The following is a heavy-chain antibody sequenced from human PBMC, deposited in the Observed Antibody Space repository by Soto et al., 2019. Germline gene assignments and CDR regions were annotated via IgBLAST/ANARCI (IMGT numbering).Heavy chain of an antibody. D-gene: IGHD6-19*01. CDR1: GGSFSGYY. V-gene: IGHV4-34*01. CDR2: INHSGST. J-gene: IGHJ4*02. CDR3: ARHYRQWLPYFDY. Sequence: PSETLSLTCAVYGGSFSGYYWSWIRQPPGKGLEWIGEINHSGSTNYNPSLKSRVTISVDTSKNQFSLKLSSVTAADTAVYYCARHYRQWLPYFDYWGQGTLVTVSS.